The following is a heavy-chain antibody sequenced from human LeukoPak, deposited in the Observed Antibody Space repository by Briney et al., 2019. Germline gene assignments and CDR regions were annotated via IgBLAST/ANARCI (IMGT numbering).Heavy chain of an antibody. D-gene: IGHD3-10*01. Sequence: SGGSLRLSCAASGFTFSNYGMSWVRQAPGKGLEWVSYISGSVGTTYYADSVKGRFTISRDNSKNTLYLQMSSLRAEDTALYYCATLRVLLWFGESRGDYWGQGTLVTVSS. CDR3: ATLRVLLWFGESRGDY. J-gene: IGHJ4*02. CDR2: ISGSVGTT. V-gene: IGHV3-23*01. CDR1: GFTFSNYG.